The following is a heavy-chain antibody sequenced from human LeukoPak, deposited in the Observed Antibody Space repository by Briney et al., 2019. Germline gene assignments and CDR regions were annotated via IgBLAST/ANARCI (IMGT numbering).Heavy chain of an antibody. Sequence: ASVKVSCKASGYTFTGYYMHWLRQAPGQGLEWMGWINPNSGGTNYAQKFQGRVTMTRDTSISTAYMELSRLRSDDTAVYYCAREGSGWYGGPYFDYWGQGTLVTVSS. J-gene: IGHJ4*02. CDR2: INPNSGGT. V-gene: IGHV1-2*02. CDR3: AREGSGWYGGPYFDY. CDR1: GYTFTGYY. D-gene: IGHD6-19*01.